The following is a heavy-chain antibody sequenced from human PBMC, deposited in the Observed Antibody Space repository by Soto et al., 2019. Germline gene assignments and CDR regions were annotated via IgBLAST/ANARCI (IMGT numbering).Heavy chain of an antibody. Sequence: QVRLVQSGTEVKKPGASVMVSCKATGYTFANYAIHWVRQAPGQDFEWMGWINAGNGNTRNSQKFQGRVTFTRDTSATTAHMEVGSMRFEDTAVYYCARDLSGCGLTNGHFGVEGWGQGNTVIVSS. D-gene: IGHD2-21*01. J-gene: IGHJ6*02. CDR2: INAGNGNT. V-gene: IGHV1-3*01. CDR1: GYTFANYA. CDR3: ARDLSGCGLTNGHFGVEG.